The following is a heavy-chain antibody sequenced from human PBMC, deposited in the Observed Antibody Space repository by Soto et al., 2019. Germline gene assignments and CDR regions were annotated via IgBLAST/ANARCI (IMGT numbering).Heavy chain of an antibody. Sequence: PSETLSLTCTVSGGSVSSGSYYWSWIRQPPGKGLEWIGYIYYSGSTNYNPSLKSRVTISVDTSKNQFSLKLSSVTAADTAVYYCARDHAVLCFGDYYYYYGMDVWGEGTTVTVSS. CDR3: ARDHAVLCFGDYYYYYGMDV. V-gene: IGHV4-61*01. CDR2: IYYSGST. CDR1: GGSVSSGSYY. J-gene: IGHJ6*04. D-gene: IGHD3-10*01.